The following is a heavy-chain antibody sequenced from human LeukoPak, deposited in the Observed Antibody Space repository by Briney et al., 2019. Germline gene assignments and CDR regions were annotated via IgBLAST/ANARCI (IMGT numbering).Heavy chain of an antibody. CDR3: ATVSSGYSSGWYPSN. CDR2: ISAYNGNT. J-gene: IGHJ4*02. CDR1: GYTFTNYG. V-gene: IGHV1-18*01. D-gene: IGHD6-19*01. Sequence: ASVKVSCKASGYTFTNYGISWVRQAPGQGLEWMGWISAYNGNTNYAHQLQGRVTMTTDASTRTAYMELSSLRSEDTAVYYCATVSSGYSSGWYPSNWGQGTLVTVSS.